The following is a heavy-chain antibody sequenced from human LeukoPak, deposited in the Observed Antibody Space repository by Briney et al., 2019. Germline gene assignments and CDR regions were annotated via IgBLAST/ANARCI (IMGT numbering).Heavy chain of an antibody. D-gene: IGHD3-9*01. CDR1: GFTFSGYS. J-gene: IGHJ2*01. CDR2: ISSSSSTI. CDR3: ARDLVSAHWYFDL. Sequence: PGGSLRLSCAASGFTFSGYSMNWVRQAPGKGLEWVSYISSSSSTIYYADSVEGRFTISRDNAKNSLYLQTNSLRAEDTAVYYCARDLVSAHWYFDLWGRGTLVTVSS. V-gene: IGHV3-48*04.